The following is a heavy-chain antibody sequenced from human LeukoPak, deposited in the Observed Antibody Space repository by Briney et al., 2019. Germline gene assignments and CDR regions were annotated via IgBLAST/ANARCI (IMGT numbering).Heavy chain of an antibody. CDR3: VRAPATDEWRCMDY. CDR1: GFTFSNYW. D-gene: IGHD2-8*02. Sequence: GGSLRLFCAASGFTFSNYWMGWVRQAPGKGLEWVANIKQDGSEKRYVDPVKGRFTISRDNAKDSLYLQMNSLRAEDTAVYYCVRAPATDEWRCMDYWGQGTLVTVSS. V-gene: IGHV3-7*01. CDR2: IKQDGSEK. J-gene: IGHJ4*02.